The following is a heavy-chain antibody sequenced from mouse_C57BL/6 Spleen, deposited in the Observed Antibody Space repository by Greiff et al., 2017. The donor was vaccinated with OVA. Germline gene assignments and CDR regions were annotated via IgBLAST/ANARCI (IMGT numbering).Heavy chain of an antibody. V-gene: IGHV1-82*01. CDR2: IYPGDGDT. D-gene: IGHD3-1*01. CDR1: GYAFSSSW. CDR3: ARLGYALDY. J-gene: IGHJ2*01. Sequence: QVQLQQSGPELVKPGASVKISCKASGYAFSSSWMNWVKQRPGKGLEWIGRIYPGDGDTNYNGKFKGKATLTADKSSSTAYMQLSSLTSEDSAVYFCARLGYALDYWGQGTTLTVSS.